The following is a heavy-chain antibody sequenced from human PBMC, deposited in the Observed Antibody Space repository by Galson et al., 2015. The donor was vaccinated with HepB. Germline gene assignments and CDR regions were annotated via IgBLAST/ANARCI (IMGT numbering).Heavy chain of an antibody. J-gene: IGHJ3*01. CDR2: IFPGDSDS. D-gene: IGHD3-22*01. Sequence: QSGAEVKKPGDSLKISCKTSGFDFPTHWIAWVRQRPGKGLEWMGIIFPGDSDSIYSPSFEGQVTMSVDKSISTAYLHWGSLKASDTAVYYCACPQPTVVSPGDALDVWGQGTMVIVSS. V-gene: IGHV5-51*03. CDR3: ACPQPTVVSPGDALDV. CDR1: GFDFPTHW.